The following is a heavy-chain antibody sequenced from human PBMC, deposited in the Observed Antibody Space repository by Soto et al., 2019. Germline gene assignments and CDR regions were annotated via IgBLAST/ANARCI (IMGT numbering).Heavy chain of an antibody. CDR3: ARGGGQQLVLYPPTERLRWFDP. V-gene: IGHV4-4*02. CDR2: IYHSGST. D-gene: IGHD6-13*01. J-gene: IGHJ5*02. Sequence: QVQLQESGPGLVKPSGTLSLTCAVSGGSISSSNWWSWVRQPPGKGLEWIGEIYHSGSTNYNPSLKSRVTISVDKSKNQFSLKLSSVTAADTAVYYCARGGGQQLVLYPPTERLRWFDPWGQGTLVTVSS. CDR1: GGSISSSNW.